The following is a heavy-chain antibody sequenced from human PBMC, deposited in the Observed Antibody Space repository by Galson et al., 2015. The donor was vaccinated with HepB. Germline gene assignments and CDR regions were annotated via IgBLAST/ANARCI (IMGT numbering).Heavy chain of an antibody. V-gene: IGHV1-18*01. Sequence: SVKVSCKAPGYTFTSYGISWVRQAPGQGLEWMGWISAYNGNTDYAQKLQGRVTMTTDTSTSTAYLELRSLRSDDTAVYYCASGAGRPSDAFDIWGQGTMVTVSS. CDR1: GYTFTSYG. D-gene: IGHD6-6*01. CDR3: ASGAGRPSDAFDI. J-gene: IGHJ3*02. CDR2: ISAYNGNT.